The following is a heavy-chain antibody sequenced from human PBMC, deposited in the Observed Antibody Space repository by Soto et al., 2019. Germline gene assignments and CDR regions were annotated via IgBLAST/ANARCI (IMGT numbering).Heavy chain of an antibody. CDR1: GFTFSSYW. J-gene: IGHJ4*02. CDR3: ARVDRSGGSWKGKDY. D-gene: IGHD2-15*01. CDR2: IKQDGSEK. V-gene: IGHV3-7*01. Sequence: GGSLRLSCAASGFTFSSYWMSWVRQTPGKGLEWVANIKQDGSEKYYVDSVKGRFTISRDNAKNSLYLQMNSLRAEDTAVYYCARVDRSGGSWKGKDYWGQGTLVTVSS.